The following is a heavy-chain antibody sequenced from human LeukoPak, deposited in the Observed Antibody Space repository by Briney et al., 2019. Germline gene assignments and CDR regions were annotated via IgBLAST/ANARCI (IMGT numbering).Heavy chain of an antibody. V-gene: IGHV4-59*01. J-gene: IGHJ3*02. CDR2: IYYSGST. CDR1: GGSISSYY. D-gene: IGHD2-21*02. Sequence: PSETLSLTCTVSGGSISSYYWSWIRQPPGKGLEWIGYIYYSGSTNYNPSLKSRVTISVDTSKNQFSLKLSSVTAADTAVYYCARDLLYCGGDCYGNIWGQGTMVTVSS. CDR3: ARDLLYCGGDCYGNI.